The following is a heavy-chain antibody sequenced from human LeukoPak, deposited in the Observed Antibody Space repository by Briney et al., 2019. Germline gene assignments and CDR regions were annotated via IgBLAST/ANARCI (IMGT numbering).Heavy chain of an antibody. Sequence: WASVKVSCKASGGTFSSYAISWVRQAPGQGLEWMGGIIPIFGTANYAQKFQVRVTITADTSTSTAYMELSSLRSDDTAVYYCARGSRTGWYYFDYWGQGTLVTVSS. V-gene: IGHV1-69*06. CDR3: ARGSRTGWYYFDY. CDR1: GGTFSSYA. D-gene: IGHD6-19*01. J-gene: IGHJ4*02. CDR2: IIPIFGTA.